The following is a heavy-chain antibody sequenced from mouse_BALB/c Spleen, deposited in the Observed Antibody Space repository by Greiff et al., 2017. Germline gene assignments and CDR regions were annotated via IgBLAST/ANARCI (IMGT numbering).Heavy chain of an antibody. CDR2: ISYSGST. J-gene: IGHJ1*01. Sequence: EVQLQQSGPGLVKPSQSLSLTCTVTGYSITSDYAWNWIRQFPGNKLEWMGYISYSGSTSYNPSLKSRISITRDTSKNQFFLQLNSVTTEDTATYYCARRGWTAHWYFDVWGAGTTVTVSS. V-gene: IGHV3-2*02. D-gene: IGHD3-3*01. CDR3: ARRGWTAHWYFDV. CDR1: GYSITSDYA.